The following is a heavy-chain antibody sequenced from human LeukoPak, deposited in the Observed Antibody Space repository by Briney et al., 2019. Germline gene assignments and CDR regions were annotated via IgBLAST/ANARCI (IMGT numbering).Heavy chain of an antibody. Sequence: SETLSLTGTVSGGSISSYYWSWIRQPAGKGLEWIGHIYTNGRTDYNPSLKSRVTISVDKAKNQFSPKLTSVTTADTAVYYCAGDGYRTTWYYYWGQGTPVTVSS. CDR1: GGSISSYY. CDR3: AGDGYRTTWYYY. V-gene: IGHV4-4*07. J-gene: IGHJ4*02. D-gene: IGHD6-13*01. CDR2: IYTNGRT.